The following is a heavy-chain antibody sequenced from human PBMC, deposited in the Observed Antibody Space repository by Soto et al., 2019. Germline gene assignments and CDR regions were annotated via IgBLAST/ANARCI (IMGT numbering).Heavy chain of an antibody. J-gene: IGHJ4*02. CDR3: AGWAVGIMIFGVPKDY. D-gene: IGHD3-3*01. CDR1: GGSFSGHF. V-gene: IGHV4-34*01. Sequence: LSLTCVVYGGSFSGHFWSWIRQPPGKGLEWIGEINHSGSANYNPSLKSRVTISVDTSKNQFSLKLTSVTAADTAVYYCAGWAVGIMIFGVPKDYWSQGTQVTVSS. CDR2: INHSGSA.